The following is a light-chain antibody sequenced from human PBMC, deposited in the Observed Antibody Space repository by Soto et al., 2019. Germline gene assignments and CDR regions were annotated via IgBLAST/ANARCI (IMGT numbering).Light chain of an antibody. J-gene: IGLJ2*01. V-gene: IGLV1-47*01. CDR1: SSNIGSNY. CDR3: ASWVDSLSGFVV. Sequence: QSVLTQPPSAPGTPGQRVTISCSGSSSNIGSNYVFWYQQLPGTAPKVLMYRNSQRPSGVPDRFSGSKSGTSASLAISGLRSEDEADYYCASWVDSLSGFVVFGGGTKLTVL. CDR2: RNS.